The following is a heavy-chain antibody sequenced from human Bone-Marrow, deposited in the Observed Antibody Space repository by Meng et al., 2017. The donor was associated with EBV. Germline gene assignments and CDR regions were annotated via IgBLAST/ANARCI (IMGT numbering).Heavy chain of an antibody. CDR3: ARGDGSMVRGYYFDH. CDR2: IIHIFRTP. Sequence: QGRLRRAGAEGKKRGASLKCSCKAAGGTCSREAITWVRQAPGEGLEWMGGIIHIFRTPNYAQKFQGRVTITADASTDTAYMELRSLRSEDTAVYYCARGDGSMVRGYYFDHWGLGTLVTVSS. J-gene: IGHJ4*02. CDR1: GGTCSREA. V-gene: IGHV1-69*01. D-gene: IGHD3-10*01.